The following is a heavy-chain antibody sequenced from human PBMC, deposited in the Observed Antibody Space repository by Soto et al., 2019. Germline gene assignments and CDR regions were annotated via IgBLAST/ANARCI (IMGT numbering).Heavy chain of an antibody. CDR2: INPNSGTT. Sequence: ASVKRSCTTSGYTYTEDYMHWGRHAPGQRLEWMGWINPNSGTTNYAQKFQGWVTMTRDTSITTVYMEVSRLRSDDTAVYYCARVPRGVYYGMDFLVQGTTVPGSS. CDR1: GYTYTEDY. J-gene: IGHJ6*02. V-gene: IGHV1-2*04. D-gene: IGHD3-10*01. CDR3: ARVPRGVYYGMDF.